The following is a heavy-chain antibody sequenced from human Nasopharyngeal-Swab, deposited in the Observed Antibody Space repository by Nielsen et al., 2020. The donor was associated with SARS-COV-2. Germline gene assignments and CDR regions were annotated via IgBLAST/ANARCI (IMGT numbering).Heavy chain of an antibody. CDR3: AKDTRSGLVRGVITDY. J-gene: IGHJ4*02. Sequence: WIRQPPGKGLEWVTFICNDGGNKCYADSVKADSVKGRFTISRDNSKNTLYLQMNSLRAEDTAVYYCAKDTRSGLVRGVITDYWGQGTLVTVSS. CDR2: ICNDGGNK. V-gene: IGHV3-30-3*02. D-gene: IGHD3-10*01.